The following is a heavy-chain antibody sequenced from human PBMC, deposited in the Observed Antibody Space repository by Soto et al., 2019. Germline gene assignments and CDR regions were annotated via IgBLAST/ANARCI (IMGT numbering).Heavy chain of an antibody. D-gene: IGHD3-22*01. V-gene: IGHV3-74*01. CDR2: IKSDVSGT. CDR1: GFTFSSYW. CDR3: ASGDGDRYDGNGYLGRH. Sequence: VQLVESGGGLVQPGESLTLSCAASGFTFSSYWMHWVRQAPGKGLVWVSRIKSDVSGTYYADFVKGRLTISRDNAKNTLYLKMNSLRVEDTAVYFCASGDGDRYDGNGYLGRHWGQGTLVTVSS. J-gene: IGHJ4*02.